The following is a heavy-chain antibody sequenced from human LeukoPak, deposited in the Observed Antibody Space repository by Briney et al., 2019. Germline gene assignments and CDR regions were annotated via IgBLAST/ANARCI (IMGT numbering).Heavy chain of an antibody. V-gene: IGHV4-34*01. D-gene: IGHD5-18*01. CDR1: GGSFSGYY. CDR2: INHSGST. Sequence: KTSETLSLTCAVYGGSFSGYYWSWIRQPPGKGLEWIGEINHSGSTNYNPSLKSRVTISVDTSKNQFSLKLSSVTAADTAVYYCARIVLLYSYGSNLRGRNDAFDIWGQGTMVTVSS. J-gene: IGHJ3*02. CDR3: ARIVLLYSYGSNLRGRNDAFDI.